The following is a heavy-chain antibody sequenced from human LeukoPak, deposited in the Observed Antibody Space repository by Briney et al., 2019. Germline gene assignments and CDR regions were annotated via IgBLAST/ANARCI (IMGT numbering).Heavy chain of an antibody. V-gene: IGHV3-30*18. CDR3: AKTKSSSGWYYFDS. D-gene: IGHD6-19*01. CDR2: ISHDGSSK. CDR1: GFTFSSYG. J-gene: IGHJ4*02. Sequence: PGRSLRLSCAASGFTFSSYGMLWVRQAPGKGLEWAAAISHDGSSKDYADSVKGRITISRDNSKNTLYLQMNSLRAEDTAVYYCAKTKSSSGWYYFDSWGQGTLVTVSS.